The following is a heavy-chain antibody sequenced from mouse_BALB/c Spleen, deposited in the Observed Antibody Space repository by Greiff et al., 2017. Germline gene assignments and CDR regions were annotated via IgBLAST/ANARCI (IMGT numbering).Heavy chain of an antibody. CDR3: ARRGPSFDY. Sequence: QVQLKQPGAELVKPGASVKLSCKASGYTFTSYWMHWVKQRPGQGLEWIGEIDPSDSYTNYNQKFKGKATLTVDKSSSTAYMQLSSLTSEDSAVYYCARRGPSFDYWGQGTTLTVAS. V-gene: IGHV1-69*02. J-gene: IGHJ2*01. CDR2: IDPSDSYT. CDR1: GYTFTSYW.